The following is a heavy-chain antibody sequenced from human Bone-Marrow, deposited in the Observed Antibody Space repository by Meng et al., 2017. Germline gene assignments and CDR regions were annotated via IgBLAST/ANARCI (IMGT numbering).Heavy chain of an antibody. V-gene: IGHV3-13*01. CDR3: ARDDGWLWYYYDSSGYYYDY. J-gene: IGHJ4*02. CDR2: IGTAGDT. Sequence: GESLKISCAASGFTFDDYAMHWVRQATGKGLEWVSAIGTAGDTYYPGSVKGRFTISRENAKNSLYLQMNSLRAGDTAVYYCARDDGWLWYYYDSSGYYYDYWGQGTLVTVSS. CDR1: GFTFDDYA. D-gene: IGHD3-22*01.